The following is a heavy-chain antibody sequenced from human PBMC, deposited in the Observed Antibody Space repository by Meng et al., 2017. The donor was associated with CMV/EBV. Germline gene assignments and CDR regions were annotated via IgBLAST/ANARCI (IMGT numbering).Heavy chain of an antibody. Sequence: SETLSLTCAVYGGSFSGYDWTWIRQSPGKGLEWIGEINHRGSTNYNPSLKSRLTISLDTSKNQFSLKLKSVTAADTAVYYCAREAPIGITIFGVVINPLDYWGQGTLVTVSS. CDR3: AREAPIGITIFGVVINPLDY. CDR1: GGSFSGYD. V-gene: IGHV4-34*01. J-gene: IGHJ4*02. D-gene: IGHD3-3*01. CDR2: INHRGST.